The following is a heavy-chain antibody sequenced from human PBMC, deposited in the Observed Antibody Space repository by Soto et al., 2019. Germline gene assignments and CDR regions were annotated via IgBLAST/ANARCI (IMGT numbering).Heavy chain of an antibody. CDR1: GGSISSYY. J-gene: IGHJ1*01. V-gene: IGHV4-59*08. Sequence: SETLSLTCTVSGGSISSYYWSWIRQPPGEGLEWIGYIYYSGSTNYNPSRKILVTIALDTSKNQFSLKLSSVTGSDTAVYYWARNEAKRGIEARLSYFQHWGQGTLVTVSS. CDR3: ARNEAKRGIEARLSYFQH. CDR2: IYYSGST. D-gene: IGHD6-6*01.